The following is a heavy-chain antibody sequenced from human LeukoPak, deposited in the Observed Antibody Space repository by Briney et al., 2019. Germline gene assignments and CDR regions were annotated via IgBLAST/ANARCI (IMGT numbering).Heavy chain of an antibody. D-gene: IGHD2-15*01. CDR1: AFTFSSYS. V-gene: IGHV3-48*01. Sequence: GGSLRLSCAASAFTFSSYSMNWVRQAPGKGLEWVSYICSSSSTIYYADSVKGRFTISRDNAKNSLYLQMNSLRAEDTAVYYCATDDDLGYCSGGSCYPFDYWGQGTLVTVSS. CDR3: ATDDDLGYCSGGSCYPFDY. J-gene: IGHJ4*02. CDR2: ICSSSSTI.